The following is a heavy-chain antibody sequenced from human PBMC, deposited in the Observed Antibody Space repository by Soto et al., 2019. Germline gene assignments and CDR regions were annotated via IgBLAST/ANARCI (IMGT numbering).Heavy chain of an antibody. CDR2: IYYDGSEK. J-gene: IGHJ4*02. D-gene: IGHD3-22*01. CDR1: GFTFSNYG. V-gene: IGHV3-30*03. Sequence: QVQLVESGGGVVQPGRSLRLSCAASGFTFSNYGMYWVRQAPGKGLEWVAVIYYDGSEKYYADSVKGRFTISRDNSENTWYGNRNGWRVEDRAVFYCGRDRRVKGSGNYGGFDWGQETRVPVSS. CDR3: GRDRRVKGSGNYGGFD.